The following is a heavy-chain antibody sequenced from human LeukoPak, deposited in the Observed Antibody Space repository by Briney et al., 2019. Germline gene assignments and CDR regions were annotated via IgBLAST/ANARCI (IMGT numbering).Heavy chain of an antibody. CDR3: ARVTSSSWYGYNWFDP. CDR2: ISPSGDIT. Sequence: GGSLRLSCAASGFIFSSHGMNWVRQAPGKGLEWVSGISPSGDITYYADSVKGRFTISRDNSKNTLYLQMNSLRAEDTAVYYCARVTSSSWYGYNWFDPWGQGTLVTVSS. CDR1: GFIFSSHG. V-gene: IGHV3-23*01. J-gene: IGHJ5*02. D-gene: IGHD6-13*01.